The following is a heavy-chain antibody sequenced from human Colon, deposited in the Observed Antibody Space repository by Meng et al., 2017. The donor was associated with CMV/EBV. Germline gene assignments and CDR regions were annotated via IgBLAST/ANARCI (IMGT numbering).Heavy chain of an antibody. CDR2: IYWDDDT. J-gene: IGHJ4*02. D-gene: IGHD5-12*01. CDR1: GFSFITDKAG. V-gene: IGHV2-5*02. CDR3: VRRSYSGQDDY. Sequence: IPLKESGPTLVKPTQTLTLTCTFSGFSFITDKAGVGWIRHPPGKALEWLGFIYWDDDTRYSPSLKTRLTITRDTSKNQVIHTMTTMDPADTATYYCVRRSYSGQDDYWGQGALVTVSS.